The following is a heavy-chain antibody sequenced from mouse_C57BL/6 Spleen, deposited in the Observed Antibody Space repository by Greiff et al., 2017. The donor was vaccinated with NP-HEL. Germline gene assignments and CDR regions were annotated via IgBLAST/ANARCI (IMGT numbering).Heavy chain of an antibody. CDR2: IFPGSGST. Sequence: LQESGPELVKPGASVKISCKASGYTFTDYYINWVKQRPGQGLEWIGWIFPGSGSTYYNEKFKGKATLTVDKSSSTAYMLLSSLTSEDSAVYFCARWTPFITTVVAHYFDYWGQGTTLTVSS. D-gene: IGHD1-1*01. V-gene: IGHV1-75*01. CDR1: GYTFTDYY. J-gene: IGHJ2*01. CDR3: ARWTPFITTVVAHYFDY.